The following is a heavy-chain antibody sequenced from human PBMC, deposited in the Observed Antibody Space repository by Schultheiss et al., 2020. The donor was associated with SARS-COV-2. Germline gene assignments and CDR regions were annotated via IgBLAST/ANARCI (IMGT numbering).Heavy chain of an antibody. CDR1: GGSISSGDYY. J-gene: IGHJ6*02. Sequence: SETLSLTCTVSGGSISSGDYYWSWIRQPPGKGLEWIGYIYYSGSTYYNPSLKSRVTISVDTSKNQFSLKLSSVTAADTAVYYCAKDIGGSSSWPYYYYYGMDVWGQGTTVTVSS. D-gene: IGHD6-13*01. CDR3: AKDIGGSSSWPYYYYYGMDV. CDR2: IYYSGST. V-gene: IGHV4-30-4*01.